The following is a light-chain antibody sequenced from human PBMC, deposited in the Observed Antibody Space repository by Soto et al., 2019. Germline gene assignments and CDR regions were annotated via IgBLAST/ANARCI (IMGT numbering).Light chain of an antibody. CDR1: QPINTY. V-gene: IGKV3-11*01. CDR3: HHRSNWPPEDT. CDR2: DAS. J-gene: IGKJ2*01. Sequence: EVLLTQSPATLSFTPGESATLSCRASQPINTYLGWYQQKSGQSPRLLIYDASIRAADIPARFSASGFGTDFTLTISSLKPEDFGTYYCHHRSNWPPEDTFGQGTKLEI.